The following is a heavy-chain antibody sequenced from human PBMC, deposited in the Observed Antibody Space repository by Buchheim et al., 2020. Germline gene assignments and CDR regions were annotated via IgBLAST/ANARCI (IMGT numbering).Heavy chain of an antibody. CDR3: ARDWGTIFGVVPMVRGGYGMDV. V-gene: IGHV3-30-3*01. J-gene: IGHJ6*02. Sequence: QVQLVESGGGVVQPGRSLRLSCAASGFTFSSYAMHWVRQAPGKGLEWVAVISYDGSNKYYADSVKGRFTISRDNSKNTLYLQMNSLRAEDTAVYYCARDWGTIFGVVPMVRGGYGMDVWGQGTT. CDR2: ISYDGSNK. CDR1: GFTFSSYA. D-gene: IGHD3-3*01.